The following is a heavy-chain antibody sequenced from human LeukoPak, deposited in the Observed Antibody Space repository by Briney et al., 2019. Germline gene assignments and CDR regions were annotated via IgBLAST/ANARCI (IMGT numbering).Heavy chain of an antibody. Sequence: PGGSLRLSCAASGFIFSDYGIHWVRQAPGKGLEWVAVISYDGKKKFYSDSVKGRFTISRDNSNNTLYLQMNSLRAEDTAVYYCARDRCSSTSCYGDYWGQGTLVTVSS. V-gene: IGHV3-30*03. CDR3: ARDRCSSTSCYGDY. J-gene: IGHJ4*02. CDR2: ISYDGKKK. D-gene: IGHD2-2*01. CDR1: GFIFSDYG.